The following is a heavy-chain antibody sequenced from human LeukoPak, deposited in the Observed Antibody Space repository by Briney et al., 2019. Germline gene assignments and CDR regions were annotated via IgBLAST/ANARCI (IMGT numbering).Heavy chain of an antibody. CDR2: ISGSGPTT. CDR3: AKLKGDSAGAFDI. CDR1: GFTFDTYA. J-gene: IGHJ3*02. Sequence: PGGSLRLSCAASGFTFDTYAMSWVRQAPGKGLEWVSVISGSGPTTYYADSVKGRFTISRDNSKKTVYLQMNSLRAEDTAVYYRAKLKGDSAGAFDIWGQGTMVTVSS. V-gene: IGHV3-23*01. D-gene: IGHD2-21*02.